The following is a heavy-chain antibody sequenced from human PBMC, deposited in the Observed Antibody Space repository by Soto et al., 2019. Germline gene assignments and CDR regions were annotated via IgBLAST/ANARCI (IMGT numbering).Heavy chain of an antibody. V-gene: IGHV1-69*01. Sequence: QVQLVQSGAEVKKPGSSVKVSCKASGGTFSSYAISWVRQAPGQGLEWMGGIIPISGTANYAQKFQGRVTITADEITSTAYMGLRSLTSEGTALYYCASVELVVIVVVPSKYSYYGMDVWGQGNTVTVCS. CDR1: GGTFSSYA. CDR2: IIPISGTA. D-gene: IGHD2-21*01. J-gene: IGHJ6*02. CDR3: ASVELVVIVVVPSKYSYYGMDV.